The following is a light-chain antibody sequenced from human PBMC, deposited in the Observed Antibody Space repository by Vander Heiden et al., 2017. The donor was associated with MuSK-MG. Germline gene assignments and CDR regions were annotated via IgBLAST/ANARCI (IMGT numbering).Light chain of an antibody. CDR2: DGR. CDR3: SSDAGTYSIL. J-gene: IGLJ2*01. V-gene: IGLV2-11*01. Sequence: QSALTQPRSVSGSPGQSVTISFSGTSSDVGRYNYVSWFQHSPGDPHILLIYDGRKRTSGVPDRFFGSKSGNSASLTISGRKPEEEDHYYCSSDAGTYSILFGGGTMVTVL. CDR1: SSDVGRYNY.